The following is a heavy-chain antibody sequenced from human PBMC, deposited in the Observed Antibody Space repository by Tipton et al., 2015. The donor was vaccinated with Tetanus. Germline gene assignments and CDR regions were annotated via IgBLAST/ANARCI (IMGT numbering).Heavy chain of an antibody. CDR3: ARGMAEASNCGGDCYSDY. V-gene: IGHV3-11*04. Sequence: SLRLSCAASGFTFSDYGMNWVRQAPGKGLEWVSYIHPRGTSMYYADSVKGRFTISRDNAKNSLYLQMISLRAEDTAVYSCARGMAEASNCGGDCYSDYWGQGTLVTVSS. D-gene: IGHD2-21*02. J-gene: IGHJ4*02. CDR1: GFTFSDYG. CDR2: IHPRGTSM.